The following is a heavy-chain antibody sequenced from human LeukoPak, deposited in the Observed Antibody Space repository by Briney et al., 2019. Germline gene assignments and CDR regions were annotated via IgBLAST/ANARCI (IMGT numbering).Heavy chain of an antibody. Sequence: PSETLSLTCAVSGGSISSGGYSWSWIRQPPGKGLEWIGYIYHSGSTYYNPSLKSRVTISVDRSKNQFSLKLSSVTAADTAVYYCARDKFGYHDYWGQGTLVTVSS. CDR3: ARDKFGYHDY. J-gene: IGHJ4*02. D-gene: IGHD3-10*01. CDR2: IYHSGST. V-gene: IGHV4-30-2*01. CDR1: GGSISSGGYS.